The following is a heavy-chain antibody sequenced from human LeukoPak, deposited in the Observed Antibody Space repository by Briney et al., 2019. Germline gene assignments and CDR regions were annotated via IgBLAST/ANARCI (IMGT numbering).Heavy chain of an antibody. CDR1: GFTFSSYS. V-gene: IGHV3-21*04. CDR3: AKDLFGWSDTAMVTPDY. D-gene: IGHD5-18*01. Sequence: PGGSLRLSCAASGFTFSSYSMNWVRQAPGKGLEWVSSISSSSSYIYYADSVKGRFTISRDNAKNSLYLQMNSLRAEDTAVYYCAKDLFGWSDTAMVTPDYWGQGTLVTVSS. J-gene: IGHJ4*02. CDR2: ISSSSSYI.